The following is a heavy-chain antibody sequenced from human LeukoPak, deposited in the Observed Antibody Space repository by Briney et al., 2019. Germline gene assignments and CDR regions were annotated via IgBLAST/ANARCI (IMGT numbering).Heavy chain of an antibody. CDR1: GDTLPELS. V-gene: IGHV1-24*01. D-gene: IGHD5-12*01. CDR3: ARDSGYSGYDGY. CDR2: FDALDDET. Sequence: ASVKVSCKVSGDTLPELSIHWVRQAPGKGLEWMGVFDALDDETLHAQKFQGRVTITADKSTSTAYMELSSLRSEDTAVYYCARDSGYSGYDGYWGQGTLVTVSS. J-gene: IGHJ4*02.